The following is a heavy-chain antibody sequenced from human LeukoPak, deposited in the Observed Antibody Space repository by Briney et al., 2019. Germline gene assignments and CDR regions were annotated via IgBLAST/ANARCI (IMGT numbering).Heavy chain of an antibody. CDR2: IKQDGSEK. D-gene: IGHD6-19*01. J-gene: IGHJ4*02. CDR3: ARDDSSSGTGWED. V-gene: IGHV3-7*01. Sequence: PGGSLRLSCATSGFIFSSHWMSWVRQAPGKGLEWVANIKQDGSEKYYVDSVKGRFTISRDNSQNSLYLQMDSLRVEDTAVYYCARDDSSSGTGWEDWGQGVLVTVSS. CDR1: GFIFSSHW.